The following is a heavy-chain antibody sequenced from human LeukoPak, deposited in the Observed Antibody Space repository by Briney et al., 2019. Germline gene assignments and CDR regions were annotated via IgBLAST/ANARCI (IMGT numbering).Heavy chain of an antibody. CDR2: IKQDGSEK. Sequence: GGSLRLSCAASGFTFSNYWMSWVRQAPGKGLEWVAYIKQDGSEKYYVDSVKGRFTISRDNAKNSLYLQMNSLRAEDTALYYCAKALKGIILDYWGQGTLVTVSS. D-gene: IGHD3-9*01. V-gene: IGHV3-7*03. CDR3: AKALKGIILDY. J-gene: IGHJ4*02. CDR1: GFTFSNYW.